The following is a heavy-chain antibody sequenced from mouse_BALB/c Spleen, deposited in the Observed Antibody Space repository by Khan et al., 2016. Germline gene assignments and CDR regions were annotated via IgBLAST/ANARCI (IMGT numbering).Heavy chain of an antibody. CDR3: ARAWYFDY. CDR2: IRYDGST. J-gene: IGHJ2*01. CDR1: GYSITSGYY. Sequence: VQLKESGPGLVKPSQSLSLNCSVTGYSITSGYYWNWIRQFPGNKLEWMGYIRYDGSTNYNPTLKNRISITRDTSKHQFFLKLNSVTTEDTATYYCARAWYFDYWGQGTTLTVAS. V-gene: IGHV3-6*02.